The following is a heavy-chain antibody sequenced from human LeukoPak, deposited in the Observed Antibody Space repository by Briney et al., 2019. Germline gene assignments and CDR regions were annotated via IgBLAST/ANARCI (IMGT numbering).Heavy chain of an antibody. CDR3: AKDGDIAAAGYYFDY. CDR2: ISYDGIDK. J-gene: IGHJ4*02. CDR1: GFTFSSYA. Sequence: GGSLRLSCAASGFTFSSYAMHWVRQAPGKGLEWVAVISYDGIDKYYADSVKGRFTISRDNSKNTLYLQMNSLRAEDTAVYYCAKDGDIAAAGYYFDYWGQGTLVTVSS. V-gene: IGHV3-30*04. D-gene: IGHD6-13*01.